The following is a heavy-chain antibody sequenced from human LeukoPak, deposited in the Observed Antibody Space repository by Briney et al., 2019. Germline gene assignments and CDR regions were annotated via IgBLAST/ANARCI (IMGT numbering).Heavy chain of an antibody. CDR1: GFTFSSYG. J-gene: IGHJ3*02. Sequence: GGSLRLSCAVSGFTFSSYGMSWVRQAPGKGLEWVSSISGSGGSTYYADSEKGRFTISRDNSKNTLYLQMNSLRAEDAAVYYCARGRWDDAFDIWGQGTLVTVSS. CDR2: ISGSGGST. V-gene: IGHV3-23*01. CDR3: ARGRWDDAFDI. D-gene: IGHD1-26*01.